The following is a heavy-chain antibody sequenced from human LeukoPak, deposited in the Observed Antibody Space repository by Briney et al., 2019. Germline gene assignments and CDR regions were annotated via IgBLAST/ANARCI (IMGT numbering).Heavy chain of an antibody. CDR3: ARAGDGYVEWYFDL. V-gene: IGHV4-59*01. D-gene: IGHD5-24*01. J-gene: IGHJ2*01. CDR2: IYYSGST. CDR1: GGSISSYY. Sequence: PSETLSLTCTVSGGSISSYYWSWIRQPPGKGLEWIGYIYYSGSTNYNPSLKSRVTISVDTSKNQFSLKLSSVTAADTAVYYCARAGDGYVEWYFDLWGRGTLVTVSS.